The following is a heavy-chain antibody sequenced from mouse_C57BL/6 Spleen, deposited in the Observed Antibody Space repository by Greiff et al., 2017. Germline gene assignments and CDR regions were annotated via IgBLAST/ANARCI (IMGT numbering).Heavy chain of an antibody. V-gene: IGHV1-59*01. CDR1: GYTFTSYW. J-gene: IGHJ2*01. CDR2: IDPSDSYT. D-gene: IGHD2-5*01. CDR3: AREDYYSNSGYYFDY. Sequence: VQLQQSGAELVRPGTSVKLSCKASGYTFTSYWLHWVKQRPGQGLEWIGVIDPSDSYTNYNQKFKGKATLTVDTSSSTAYMQLSSLTSEDSAVYYCAREDYYSNSGYYFDYWGQGTTLTVSS.